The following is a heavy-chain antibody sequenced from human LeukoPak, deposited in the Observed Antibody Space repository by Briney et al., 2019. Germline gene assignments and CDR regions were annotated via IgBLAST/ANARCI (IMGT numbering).Heavy chain of an antibody. CDR2: ISNSGRTK. Sequence: GGSLRLSCAASGFTFRDHYMSWIRQSPGKGLEYISYISNSGRTKHYADSVQGRFAISRDNAKNSLYLQMNSLRAEDTAVYYCARGGHYDILTGYFQDWGQGTLVTVS. D-gene: IGHD3-9*01. V-gene: IGHV3-11*01. CDR3: ARGGHYDILTGYFQD. J-gene: IGHJ1*01. CDR1: GFTFRDHY.